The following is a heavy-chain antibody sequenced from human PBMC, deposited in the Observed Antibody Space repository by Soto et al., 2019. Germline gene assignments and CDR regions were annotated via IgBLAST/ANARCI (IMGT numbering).Heavy chain of an antibody. CDR2: INDSGNI. Sequence: QVQLQQWGAGLLKHSKTLSLTCAVYGGSFSGYQWSWIRQTPGKGLEWIGEINDSGNINYNPSLKSRFTSLLDTPKKQSSLKLSSVTAADSAVYYCARGLTLWFGELSRRGGYPYYVDVWGKGTTVTVSS. V-gene: IGHV4-34*01. J-gene: IGHJ6*03. CDR1: GGSFSGYQ. CDR3: ARGLTLWFGELSRRGGYPYYVDV. D-gene: IGHD3-10*01.